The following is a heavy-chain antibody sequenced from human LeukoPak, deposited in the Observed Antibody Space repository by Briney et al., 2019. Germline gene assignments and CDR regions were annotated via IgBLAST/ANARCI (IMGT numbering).Heavy chain of an antibody. V-gene: IGHV3-23*01. CDR1: GFIFSSYA. Sequence: GGSLTLSCAASGFIFSSYAMTWVRQAPGKGLEWVSTISDSGSTTYYADSVKGRLTISRDNSKNTVYLQMNSLRAEDTALYYCAKGLRYSDYWGQGTLVTISS. CDR3: AKGLRYSDY. J-gene: IGHJ4*02. CDR2: ISDSGSTT. D-gene: IGHD4-17*01.